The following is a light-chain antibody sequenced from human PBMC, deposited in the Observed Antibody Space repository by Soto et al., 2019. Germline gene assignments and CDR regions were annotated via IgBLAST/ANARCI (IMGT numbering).Light chain of an antibody. V-gene: IGKV1-39*01. CDR2: AAS. CDR3: QQSYSSPLT. CDR1: QSISSY. Sequence: DIQMTQSPSSLSASVGDRVTITCRASQSISSYLNWHQQKPGKAPNLLIYAASTFQSGVPSRFSGSGSGTDFTLTISSLQPEDFATYYCQQSYSSPLTFGGGTKVEI. J-gene: IGKJ4*01.